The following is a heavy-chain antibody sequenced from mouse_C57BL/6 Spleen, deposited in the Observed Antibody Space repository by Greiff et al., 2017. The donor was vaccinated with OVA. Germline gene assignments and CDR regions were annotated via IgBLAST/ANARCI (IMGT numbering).Heavy chain of an antibody. J-gene: IGHJ3*01. CDR3: ATPYGSSTWFAY. D-gene: IGHD1-1*01. V-gene: IGHV1-80*01. Sequence: QVQLKQSGAELVKPGASVKISCKASGYAFSSYWMNWVKQRPGKGLEWIGQIYPGDGDTNYNGKFKGKATLTADKSSSTAYMQLSSLTSEDSAVYFCATPYGSSTWFAYWGQGTLVTVSA. CDR2: IYPGDGDT. CDR1: GYAFSSYW.